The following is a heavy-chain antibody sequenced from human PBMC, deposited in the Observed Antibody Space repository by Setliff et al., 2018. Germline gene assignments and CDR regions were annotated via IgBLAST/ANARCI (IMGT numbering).Heavy chain of an antibody. CDR1: GYSISSGYI. D-gene: IGHD2-21*02. J-gene: IGHJ4*02. Sequence: PSETLSLTCTVSGYSISSGYIWGWIRQPPGKGLEWVGNIGHTGSINYNTSLKSRLTISRDTSKNQVSLKLNSVTATDTAVYYCARDLGHGGDCDYWGQGILVTVSS. CDR2: IGHTGSI. CDR3: ARDLGHGGDCDY. V-gene: IGHV4-38-2*02.